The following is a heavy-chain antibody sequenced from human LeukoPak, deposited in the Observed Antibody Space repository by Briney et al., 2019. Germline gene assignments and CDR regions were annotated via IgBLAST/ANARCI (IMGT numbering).Heavy chain of an antibody. Sequence: GGSLRLSCAASGFTFSSYGMHWVRQAPGKGLEWVAVISYDGSNKYYADSVKGRFTISRDNSKNTLYLQMNSLRAEDTAVYYCAKDGSITMIVVVSEPDYWGQGTLVTVSS. V-gene: IGHV3-30*18. CDR3: AKDGSITMIVVVSEPDY. J-gene: IGHJ4*02. D-gene: IGHD3-22*01. CDR2: ISYDGSNK. CDR1: GFTFSSYG.